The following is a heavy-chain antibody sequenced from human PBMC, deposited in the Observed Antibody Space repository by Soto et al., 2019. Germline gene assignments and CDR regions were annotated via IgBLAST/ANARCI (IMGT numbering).Heavy chain of an antibody. CDR3: ARDSSGYYYYAMDV. Sequence: GASVKVSCKTSGYTFTLYAMHWVRQAPGQRLESMGWINTGNGNTKYSQKFQGRVTITRDTSASTVYMDFSSLKSEDTAMYYCARDSSGYYYYAMDVWGQGTKVTVSS. CDR2: INTGNGNT. CDR1: GYTFTLYA. J-gene: IGHJ6*02. V-gene: IGHV1-3*04. D-gene: IGHD2-21*01.